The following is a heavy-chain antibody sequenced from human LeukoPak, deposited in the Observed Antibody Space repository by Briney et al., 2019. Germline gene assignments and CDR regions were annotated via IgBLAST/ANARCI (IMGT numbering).Heavy chain of an antibody. CDR1: GYTFTSYD. Sequence: ASVKVSCKASGYTFTSYDINWVRQATGQGLEWMGWMNPNSGNTGYAQKFQGRVTMTRNTSISTAYMELSSLRSEDTAVYYCARVARRWGYNWNYFDYWGQGTLVTVSS. CDR2: MNPNSGNT. CDR3: ARVARRWGYNWNYFDY. V-gene: IGHV1-8*01. J-gene: IGHJ4*02. D-gene: IGHD1-20*01.